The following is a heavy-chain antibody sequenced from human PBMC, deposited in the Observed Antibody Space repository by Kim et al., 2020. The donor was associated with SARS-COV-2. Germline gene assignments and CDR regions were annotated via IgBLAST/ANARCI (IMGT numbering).Heavy chain of an antibody. Sequence: GGSLRLSCAASGFTVSSNYMSWVRQAPGKGLERVSVIYSGGSTYYADSVKGRFTISRHNSKNTLYLQMNSLRAEDTAVYYCARGGRITIFGVAAGYFDYWGQGTLVTVSS. CDR3: ARGGRITIFGVAAGYFDY. J-gene: IGHJ4*02. CDR1: GFTVSSNY. CDR2: IYSGGST. D-gene: IGHD3-3*01. V-gene: IGHV3-53*04.